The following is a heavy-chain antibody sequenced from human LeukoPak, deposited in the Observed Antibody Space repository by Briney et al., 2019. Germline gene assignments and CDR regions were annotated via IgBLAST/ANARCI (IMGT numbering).Heavy chain of an antibody. Sequence: GGSLRLSCAASGFTFDDYGMSWVRQAPGKGLEWGSGINWNGGRTAYADSVKGRFTISRDNAKKSLYLQMNSLRAEDTALYYCARVRWELLTTCFFDYWGQGTLVTVSS. V-gene: IGHV3-20*04. CDR1: GFTFDDYG. CDR2: INWNGGRT. J-gene: IGHJ4*02. D-gene: IGHD1-26*01. CDR3: ARVRWELLTTCFFDY.